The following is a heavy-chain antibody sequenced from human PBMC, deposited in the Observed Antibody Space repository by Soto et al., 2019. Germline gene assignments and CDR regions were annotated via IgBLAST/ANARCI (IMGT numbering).Heavy chain of an antibody. CDR1: GYTFTSYD. CDR3: ARALEVVTIFGVVIDPYYYGMDV. D-gene: IGHD3-3*01. Sequence: ASVKVSCKASGYTFTSYDINWVRQATGKGLEWMGWMNPNSGNTGYAQKFQGRVTMTRNTSISTAYMELSSLRSEDTAVYYCARALEVVTIFGVVIDPYYYGMDVWGQGTTVTVS. J-gene: IGHJ6*02. V-gene: IGHV1-8*01. CDR2: MNPNSGNT.